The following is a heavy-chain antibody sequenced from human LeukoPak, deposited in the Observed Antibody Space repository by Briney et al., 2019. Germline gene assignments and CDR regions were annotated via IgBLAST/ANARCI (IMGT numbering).Heavy chain of an antibody. D-gene: IGHD1-14*01. CDR2: IHPGGST. Sequence: SETLSLTCAVYGGSLRADFWSWIRKPPRKGLEWIGDIHPGGSTKYNPSLESRVTISVDTSKNQFSLRLTSVTAADTAVYYCARAPDRIRFDRWGQGALVTVSS. CDR3: ARAPDRIRFDR. CDR1: GGSLRADF. V-gene: IGHV4-34*01. J-gene: IGHJ5*02.